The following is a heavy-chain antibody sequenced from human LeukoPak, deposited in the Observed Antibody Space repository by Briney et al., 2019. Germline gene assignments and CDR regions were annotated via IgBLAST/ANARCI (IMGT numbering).Heavy chain of an antibody. CDR1: GLTFRKNG. D-gene: IGHD4-17*01. J-gene: IGHJ6*02. Sequence: GGSLRLSCAASGLTFRKNGMSWVRQAPGKGLEWVSVISGSGDSTYYADSVKGRFTISRENSKDTLYLQMNSLRVEDTAVYYCVKDATTVTVDHDTMDVWGQGTTVTVSS. V-gene: IGHV3-23*01. CDR3: VKDATTVTVDHDTMDV. CDR2: ISGSGDST.